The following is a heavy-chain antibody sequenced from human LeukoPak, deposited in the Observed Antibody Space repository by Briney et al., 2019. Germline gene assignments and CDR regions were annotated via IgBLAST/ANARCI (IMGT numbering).Heavy chain of an antibody. Sequence: PGGSLRLSCAASGFTFSDHGMHWVRQAPGKGLQWVTYIRYDGSNKYYADSVKGRFTISRDNSRNTLSLQMNSLTTEDTAVYYCARGRVVVAAMDYWGQGTLVTVSS. CDR3: ARGRVVVAAMDY. V-gene: IGHV3-30*02. CDR2: IRYDGSNK. CDR1: GFTFSDHG. J-gene: IGHJ4*02. D-gene: IGHD2-15*01.